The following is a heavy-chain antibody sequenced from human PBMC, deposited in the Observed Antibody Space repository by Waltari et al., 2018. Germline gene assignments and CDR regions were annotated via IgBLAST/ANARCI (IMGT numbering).Heavy chain of an antibody. CDR1: GGSISSYY. CDR3: ARGEGYIDVAMVYYYYMDV. J-gene: IGHJ6*03. CDR2: IYYSGST. V-gene: IGHV4-59*08. D-gene: IGHD5-18*01. Sequence: QVQLQESGPGLVKPSETLSLTCTVSGGSISSYYWSWIRQPPGKGLEWIGYIYYSGSTNYNPSLKSRVTISVDTSKNQFSLKLSSVTAADTAVYYCARGEGYIDVAMVYYYYMDVWGKGTTVTISS.